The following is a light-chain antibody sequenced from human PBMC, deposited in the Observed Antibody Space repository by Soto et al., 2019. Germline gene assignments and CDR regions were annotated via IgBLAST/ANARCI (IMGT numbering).Light chain of an antibody. CDR1: QSISSY. CDR2: AAS. Sequence: DPQVTQSPSSLSAYVGDRVTITCRASQSISSYLNWYQQTPGKAPRLVIYAASNLQSGIPSRFSGSGSGTDFTLTISSLQPEDFATYYCQQSYSTPYTFGQGTKLEIK. V-gene: IGKV1-39*01. CDR3: QQSYSTPYT. J-gene: IGKJ2*01.